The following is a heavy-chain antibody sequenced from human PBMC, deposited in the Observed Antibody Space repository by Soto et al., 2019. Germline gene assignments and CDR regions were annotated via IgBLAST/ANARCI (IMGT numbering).Heavy chain of an antibody. CDR1: GFTFSRYA. D-gene: IGHD5-12*01. CDR2: ISYDGSNK. J-gene: IGHJ6*02. CDR3: AREDPEEMATPQEDYFNTMDV. V-gene: IGHV3-30-3*01. Sequence: QVQLVESGGGVVQPGRSLRLSCAASGFTFSRYAMHWVRQAPGKGLEWVAVISYDGSNKYYTDSGKGRFTIARDNSRNRLDLQRNSLGAEDKDVYLCAREDPEEMATPQEDYFNTMDVWGQGTTVTVSS.